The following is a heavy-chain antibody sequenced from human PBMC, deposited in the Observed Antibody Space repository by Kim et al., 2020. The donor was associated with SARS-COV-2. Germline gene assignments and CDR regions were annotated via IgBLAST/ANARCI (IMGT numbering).Heavy chain of an antibody. CDR2: ISFDGSNK. CDR3: TNLDSRLTADYCDY. D-gene: IGHD3-22*01. V-gene: IGHV3-30*18. CDR1: KFPFSSHG. Sequence: GGSLRLSCAASKFPFSSHGMHWVRQAPGKGLDWVGFISFDGSNKYYGDSVKGRFSISRDNSKNTLYLQMNSLRAEDTAVYYCTNLDSRLTADYCDYWAREPWSPSPQ. J-gene: IGHJ4*02.